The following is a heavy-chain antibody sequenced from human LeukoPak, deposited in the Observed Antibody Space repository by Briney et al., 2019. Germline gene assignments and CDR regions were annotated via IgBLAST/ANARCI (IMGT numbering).Heavy chain of an antibody. D-gene: IGHD2-2*02. J-gene: IGHJ4*02. V-gene: IGHV3-30-3*01. Sequence: GRSLRLSCAASGFTFSSYAMNWVRQAPGKGLEWVAIISYDGTNKDYADSVKGRFTISRDNSRNTLYLQMISLRAEDTAVYHCARDPLYTNSPPSYFDYWGQGTLVTVSS. CDR2: ISYDGTNK. CDR3: ARDPLYTNSPPSYFDY. CDR1: GFTFSSYA.